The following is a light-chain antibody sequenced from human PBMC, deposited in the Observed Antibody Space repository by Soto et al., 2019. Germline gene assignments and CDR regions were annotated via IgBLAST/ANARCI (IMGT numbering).Light chain of an antibody. CDR3: CSYTSSSTYV. V-gene: IGLV2-14*01. J-gene: IGLJ1*01. CDR2: DVT. Sequence: QSVLTQPASVSGSPGQSITISCTGTSSDVGAYNYVSWFQQHPGKAPKLMIYDVTNRPSGVSNRFSGSKSGNTASLTISGLQAEDEADYYCCSYTSSSTYVFGTGTKVNVL. CDR1: SSDVGAYNY.